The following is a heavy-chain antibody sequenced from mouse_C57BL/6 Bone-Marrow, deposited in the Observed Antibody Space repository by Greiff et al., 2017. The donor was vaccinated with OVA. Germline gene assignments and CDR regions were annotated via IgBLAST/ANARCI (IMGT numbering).Heavy chain of an antibody. CDR1: GFTFSDYG. V-gene: IGHV5-17*01. Sequence: EVQRVESGGGLVKPGGSLKLSCAASGFTFSDYGMHWVRQAPEKGLEWVAYISSGSSTIYYADTVQGRFTISRDNAKNTLFLQMASLRSEDTAMDYCAEGGYSNYNYAMDYWGQGTSVTVSA. J-gene: IGHJ4*01. D-gene: IGHD2-5*01. CDR3: AEGGYSNYNYAMDY. CDR2: ISSGSSTI.